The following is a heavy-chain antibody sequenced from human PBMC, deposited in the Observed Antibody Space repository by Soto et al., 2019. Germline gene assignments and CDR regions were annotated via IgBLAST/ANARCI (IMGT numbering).Heavy chain of an antibody. Sequence: GESLKISCKGSGYSFTSYWIGWVRQMPGKGLEWMGIIYPGDSDTRYSPSFQGQVTISADKSISTAYLQWSSLKASDTAMYYCARLPQGVIVGATLDYYYYGMDVWGQGTTVTVSS. V-gene: IGHV5-51*01. J-gene: IGHJ6*02. CDR1: GYSFTSYW. CDR3: ARLPQGVIVGATLDYYYYGMDV. D-gene: IGHD1-26*01. CDR2: IYPGDSDT.